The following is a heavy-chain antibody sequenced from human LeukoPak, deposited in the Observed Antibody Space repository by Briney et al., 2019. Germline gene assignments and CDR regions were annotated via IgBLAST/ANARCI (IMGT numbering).Heavy chain of an antibody. CDR3: AREGLGGGIFDY. Sequence: SVKVSCKASGGTFSSYAISWVRQAPGQGLEWMGGIIPIFGTANYAQKFQGRVTITTDESTSTAHMELSSLRSEDTAVYYCAREGLGGGIFDYWGQGTLVTVSS. J-gene: IGHJ4*02. V-gene: IGHV1-69*05. D-gene: IGHD3-10*01. CDR1: GGTFSSYA. CDR2: IIPIFGTA.